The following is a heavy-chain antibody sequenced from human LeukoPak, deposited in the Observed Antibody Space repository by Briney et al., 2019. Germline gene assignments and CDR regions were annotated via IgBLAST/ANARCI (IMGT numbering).Heavy chain of an antibody. J-gene: IGHJ4*02. Sequence: SETLSLTCTVSGGSINDYYWRWIRQPAGKGLEWIGGLSTTGSTNYNPSLKSRVTMSVDTSKSQFSLKLTSVTAADTAVYYCARDRDYSSGYYWLYFDYWGQGTLVTASS. CDR1: GGSINDYY. V-gene: IGHV4-4*07. CDR3: ARDRDYSSGYYWLYFDY. D-gene: IGHD6-19*01. CDR2: LSTTGST.